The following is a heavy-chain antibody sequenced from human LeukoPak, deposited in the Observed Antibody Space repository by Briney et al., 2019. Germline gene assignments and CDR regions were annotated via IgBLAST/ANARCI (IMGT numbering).Heavy chain of an antibody. CDR1: GYTFTSYG. J-gene: IGHJ4*02. CDR2: ISTYNGNT. CDR3: AREVAASIGFDY. Sequence: GASVKVSCKASGYTFTSYGITRVRQAPGQGLEWMGWISTYNGNTNYAQNLQGRVTMTTDTSTSTAYMKLRSMRADDTAVYYCAREVAASIGFDYWGQGTLVTVSS. V-gene: IGHV1-18*01. D-gene: IGHD6-13*01.